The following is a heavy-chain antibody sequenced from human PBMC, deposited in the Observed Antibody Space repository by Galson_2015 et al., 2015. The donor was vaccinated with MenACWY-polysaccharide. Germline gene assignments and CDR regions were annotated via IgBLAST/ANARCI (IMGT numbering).Heavy chain of an antibody. CDR1: GFTFGDYQ. CDR3: AREGLTMVFDYFDY. Sequence: SLRLSCAVSGFTFGDYQMSWIRQAPGKGLEWVSYISSGGSTIYYADSVKGRFTISRDNAKNSLYLQMNSLRAEDTAEDYCAREGLTMVFDYFDYWGQGTLVTVSS. CDR2: ISSGGSTI. J-gene: IGHJ4*02. V-gene: IGHV3-11*01. D-gene: IGHD3-10*01.